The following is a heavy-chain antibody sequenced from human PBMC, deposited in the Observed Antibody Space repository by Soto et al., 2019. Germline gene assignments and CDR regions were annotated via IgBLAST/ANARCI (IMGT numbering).Heavy chain of an antibody. V-gene: IGHV4-30-2*01. D-gene: IGHD3-10*01. Sequence: QLQLQESGSGLVKPSQTLSLTCAASGGSISSGGYSWSWIRQPPGKGLEWIGYIYHSGSTYYNPSLKSRVNISVDRSKNQFSLKLSSVTAADTAVYYCARTMVRGVMSLKPGFDPWGQGTLVTVSS. CDR1: GGSISSGGYS. CDR2: IYHSGST. J-gene: IGHJ5*02. CDR3: ARTMVRGVMSLKPGFDP.